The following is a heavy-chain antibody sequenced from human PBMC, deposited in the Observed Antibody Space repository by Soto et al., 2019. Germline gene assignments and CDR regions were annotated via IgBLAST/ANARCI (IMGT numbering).Heavy chain of an antibody. J-gene: IGHJ4*02. CDR3: AGGQYYFDY. CDR2: ISYDGSDK. V-gene: IGHV3-30*03. CDR1: GFPFTSYG. Sequence: QVQLVESGGGVVQPGRSLRLSCAASGFPFTSYGMHWVREGPDKGLEWVAIISYDGSDKYYADSVKGRFTISRDNSKNTLNLQMNSLGPEDTALYYCAGGQYYFDYRGQGTLVIVSS. D-gene: IGHD3-10*01.